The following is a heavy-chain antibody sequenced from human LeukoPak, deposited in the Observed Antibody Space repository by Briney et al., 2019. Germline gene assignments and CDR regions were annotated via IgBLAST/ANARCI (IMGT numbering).Heavy chain of an antibody. J-gene: IGHJ4*02. D-gene: IGHD3-10*01. CDR3: ALATYYYGSGSYPY. CDR2: ISAYNGNT. Sequence: ASVKVSRKASGYTFTSYGISWVRQAPGQGLEWMGWISAYNGNTNYAQKLQGRVTMTTDTSTSTAYMELRSLRSDDTAVYYCALATYYYGSGSYPYWGQGTLVTVSS. CDR1: GYTFTSYG. V-gene: IGHV1-18*01.